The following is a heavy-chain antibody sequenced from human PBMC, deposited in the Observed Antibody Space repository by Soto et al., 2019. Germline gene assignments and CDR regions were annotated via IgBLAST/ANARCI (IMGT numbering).Heavy chain of an antibody. CDR1: GGSIRSSSQY. D-gene: IGHD1-26*01. V-gene: IGHV4-39*02. CDR3: AKDRPVKARSGSLSS. CDR2: IYYSGST. Sequence: SAPLSLTCSVSGGSIRSSSQYWGWXRHPPGKGLEWIGSIYYSGSTYYNPSLKSRVTISIDTSKNQFSLKLDSVTAADTAMYYCAKDRPVKARSGSLSSWGQGTLVTVSS. J-gene: IGHJ5*02.